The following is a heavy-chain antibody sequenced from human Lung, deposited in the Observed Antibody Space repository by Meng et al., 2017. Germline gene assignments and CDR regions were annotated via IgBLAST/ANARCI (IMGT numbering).Heavy chain of an antibody. D-gene: IGHD4-11*01. CDR2: INHSGST. CDR1: GGSFSDYY. J-gene: IGHJ4*02. Sequence: QLQLQQWGAGLLKPSETLSLTCVVSGGSFSDYYWSWIRQAPGKGLEWIGEINHSGSTNYNPSLESRATISVDTSQNNLSLKLSSVTAADSAVYYCARGPTTMAHDFDYWGQGTLVTVSS. V-gene: IGHV4-34*01. CDR3: ARGPTTMAHDFDY.